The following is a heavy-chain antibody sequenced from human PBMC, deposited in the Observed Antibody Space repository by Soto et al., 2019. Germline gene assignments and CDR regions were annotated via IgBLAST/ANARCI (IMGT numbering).Heavy chain of an antibody. D-gene: IGHD3-9*01. CDR3: ARVRRYFDWSPRRLDAFDI. V-gene: IGHV3-53*01. CDR2: IYSGGST. J-gene: IGHJ3*02. Sequence: GGSLRLSCAASGVTVSSNYMSWVRQAPGKGLEWVSVIYSGGSTYYADSVKGRFTISRDNSKNTLYLQMNSLRAEDTAVYYCARVRRYFDWSPRRLDAFDIWGQGTMVTVSS. CDR1: GVTVSSNY.